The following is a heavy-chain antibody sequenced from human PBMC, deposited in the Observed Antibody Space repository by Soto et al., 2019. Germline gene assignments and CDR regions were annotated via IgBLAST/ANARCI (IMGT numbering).Heavy chain of an antibody. CDR1: GGSISSGGYY. Sequence: QVQLQESGPGLVKPSQTLSLTCTVSGGSISSGGYYWSWIRQHPGKGLEWIGYIYYSGSTYYNPSLKSGVTISVDTSKNQFSQKLVSVTAADTAVYYCARGPKNRGTFDYWGQGTLVTVSS. CDR3: ARGPKNRGTFDY. J-gene: IGHJ4*02. CDR2: IYYSGST. D-gene: IGHD3-16*01. V-gene: IGHV4-31*03.